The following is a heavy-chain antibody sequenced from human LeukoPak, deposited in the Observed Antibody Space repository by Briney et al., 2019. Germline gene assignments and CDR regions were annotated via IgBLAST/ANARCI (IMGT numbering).Heavy chain of an antibody. CDR3: ARGPKYYYDSSGYYRFDY. CDR2: INHSGVT. D-gene: IGHD3-22*01. Sequence: SETLSLTCAVYGGSFSGYYWSWLRQPPGKGLEWIGEINHSGVTKYNPPLKSRVTISVDTSKNQFSLKLSSVTAADTAVYYCARGPKYYYDSSGYYRFDYWGLGTLVTVSS. CDR1: GGSFSGYY. J-gene: IGHJ4*02. V-gene: IGHV4-34*01.